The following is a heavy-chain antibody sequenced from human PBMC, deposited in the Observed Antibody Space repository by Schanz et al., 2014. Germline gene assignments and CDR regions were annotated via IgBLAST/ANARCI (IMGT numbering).Heavy chain of an antibody. D-gene: IGHD7-27*01. CDR3: AKDYRTGAIDY. CDR2: IWFDGSNK. J-gene: IGHJ4*02. CDR1: RLNFNNAW. Sequence: VQLVESGGGLVQPGGSLRLSCAASRLNFNNAWMHWVRQAPGKGLEWVAIIWFDGSNKYYADSVKGRFTISRDNSKNTLFLQMNSLRAEDTAVYYCAKDYRTGAIDYWGQGTLVTVSS. V-gene: IGHV3-33*06.